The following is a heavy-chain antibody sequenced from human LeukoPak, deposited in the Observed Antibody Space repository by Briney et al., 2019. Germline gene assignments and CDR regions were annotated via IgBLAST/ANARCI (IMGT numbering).Heavy chain of an antibody. D-gene: IGHD1-1*01. CDR3: ARDNGTSYFDY. Sequence: SETLSLTCTVSGSSICSGDYYWSWIRQPPGKGLEWIGYIYYSGSTYYNPSLKSRVTISVDTSKNQFSLKLSSVTAADTAVYYCARDNGTSYFDYWGQGILVTVSS. CDR1: GSSICSGDYY. V-gene: IGHV4-30-4*01. CDR2: IYYSGST. J-gene: IGHJ4*02.